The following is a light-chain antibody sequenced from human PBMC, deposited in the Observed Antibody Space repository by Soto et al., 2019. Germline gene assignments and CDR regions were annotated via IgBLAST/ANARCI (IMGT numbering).Light chain of an antibody. CDR2: EVT. CDR3: ASWDDSVNGRV. V-gene: IGLV2-14*01. J-gene: IGLJ3*02. CDR1: SSDIGIYKY. Sequence: QSVLTQPASVSGSPGQSIAISCTGSSSDIGIYKYVSWYQQHPGKVPKLIIYEVTNRPSGVSNRFSGSKSGTSASLAISGLQSDDEADYYCASWDDSVNGRVFGGGTKLTVL.